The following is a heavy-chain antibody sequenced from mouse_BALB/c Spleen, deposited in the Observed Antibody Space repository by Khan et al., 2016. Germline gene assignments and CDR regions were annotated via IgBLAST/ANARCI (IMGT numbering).Heavy chain of an antibody. CDR3: ASYYFDY. V-gene: IGHV14-3*02. Sequence: VQLKESGAELVKPGASVKLSCTASGFNIKDTYMHWVKQRPEQGLEWIGRIDPANGNTKYDPKFQGKATITADTSSNTAYLQLSSLTSEDTAVYDCASYYFDYWGQGTTLTVSS. J-gene: IGHJ2*01. CDR2: IDPANGNT. CDR1: GFNIKDTY.